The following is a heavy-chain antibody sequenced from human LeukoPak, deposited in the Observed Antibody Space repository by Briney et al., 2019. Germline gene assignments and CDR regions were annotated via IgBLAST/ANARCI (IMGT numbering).Heavy chain of an antibody. V-gene: IGHV1-18*01. Sequence: ASVKVSCKASGYTFTSYGISWVRQAPGQGLEWMGWISAYNGNTNYAQKLQGRVTMTTDTSTSTAYMELRSLRSDDTAVYYCARVRPTCGSSTSCSTRWFDPWGQGTLVTVSS. CDR2: ISAYNGNT. J-gene: IGHJ5*02. CDR1: GYTFTSYG. CDR3: ARVRPTCGSSTSCSTRWFDP. D-gene: IGHD2-2*01.